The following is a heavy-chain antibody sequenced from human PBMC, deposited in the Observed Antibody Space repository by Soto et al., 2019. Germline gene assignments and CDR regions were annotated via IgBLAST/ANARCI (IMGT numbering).Heavy chain of an antibody. V-gene: IGHV1-46*01. D-gene: IGHD3-3*01. Sequence: TVPLYKMHWGRQAPEQGLEWMRMINPSAGSTSYAQKFQGRVTMTRDTSTSTVYMELNSLRSEDTAVYYCARGVSSGYCDYWGQGTLVTVSS. CDR3: ARGVSSGYCDY. CDR1: TVPLYK. J-gene: IGHJ4*02. CDR2: INPSAGST.